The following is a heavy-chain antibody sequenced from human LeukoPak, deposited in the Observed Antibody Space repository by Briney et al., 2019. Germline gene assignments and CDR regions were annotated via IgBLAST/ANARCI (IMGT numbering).Heavy chain of an antibody. CDR1: GGSISSYY. CDR2: IYYSGST. V-gene: IGHV4-59*01. D-gene: IGHD3-10*01. J-gene: IGHJ4*02. Sequence: PSETLSLTCTVSGGSISSYYWSWIRQPPGKGLEWIGYIYYSGSTNYNPSLKSRVIISVDTSKNQFSLKLSSVTAADTAVYYCARSSGEFDYWGQGTLVTVSS. CDR3: ARSSGEFDY.